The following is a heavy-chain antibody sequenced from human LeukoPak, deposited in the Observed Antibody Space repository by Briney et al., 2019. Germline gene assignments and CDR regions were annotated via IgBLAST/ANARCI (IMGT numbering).Heavy chain of an antibody. CDR1: GYTFTSYD. D-gene: IGHD3-3*01. J-gene: IGHJ3*02. CDR3: ARGDAYYDFWSGYSGNAFDI. V-gene: IGHV1-8*01. CDR2: MNPNSGNT. Sequence: GASVKVSCKASGYTFTSYDINWVRQATGQGLEWMGWMNPNSGNTGYAQKFQGRVTMTRNTSISTAYMELSSMRSEDTAVYYCARGDAYYDFWSGYSGNAFDIWGQGTLVTVSS.